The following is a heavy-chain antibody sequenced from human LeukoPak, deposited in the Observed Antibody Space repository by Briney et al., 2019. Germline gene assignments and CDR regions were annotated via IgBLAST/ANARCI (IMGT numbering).Heavy chain of an antibody. CDR2: ISGSGGST. CDR3: AKGNWRYFDY. Sequence: ETPSLTCTVSGGSISSYYWSWIRQPPGKGLEWVSAISGSGGSTYYADSVKGRFTISRDNSKNTLYLQMNSLGADDTAVYYCAKGNWRYFDYWGQGTLVTVSS. D-gene: IGHD1-1*01. V-gene: IGHV3-23*01. CDR1: GGSISSYY. J-gene: IGHJ4*02.